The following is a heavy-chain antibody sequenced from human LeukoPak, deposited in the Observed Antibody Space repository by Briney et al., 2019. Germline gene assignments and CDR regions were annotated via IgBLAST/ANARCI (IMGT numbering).Heavy chain of an antibody. J-gene: IGHJ4*02. V-gene: IGHV3-30*02. Sequence: GGSLRLSSGASGFTFSSSAMHWVRQGPGKGLERVAYIAHHGNNKYYADSVKGRFTISRDNSKGSLYLQMNSLRADDTAVYYCAKDGSWSCTDWGQGTLVRVSS. CDR2: IAHHGNNK. D-gene: IGHD2-8*02. CDR3: AKDGSWSCTD. CDR1: GFTFSSSA.